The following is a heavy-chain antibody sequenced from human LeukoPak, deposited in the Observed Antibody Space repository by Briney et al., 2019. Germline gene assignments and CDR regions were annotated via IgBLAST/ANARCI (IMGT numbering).Heavy chain of an antibody. CDR1: GFTFSSYW. V-gene: IGHV3-7*01. CDR2: IKQDGSEK. J-gene: IGHJ4*02. Sequence: GGSLRLFCAASGFTFSSYWMSWVRQAPGKGLEWVANIKQDGSEKYYVDSVKGRFTISRDNAKNSLYLQMYSLRVEDTAVYYCARYGRNWDLDQWGQGTLVTVSS. CDR3: ARYGRNWDLDQ. D-gene: IGHD7-27*01.